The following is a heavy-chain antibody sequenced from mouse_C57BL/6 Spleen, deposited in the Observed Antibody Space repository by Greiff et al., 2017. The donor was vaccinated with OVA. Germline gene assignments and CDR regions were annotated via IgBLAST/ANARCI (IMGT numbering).Heavy chain of an antibody. CDR3: ARHVDTTVVAPGYFDY. J-gene: IGHJ2*01. CDR2: ISSGGSYT. Sequence: EVQGVESGGDLVKPGGSLKLSCAASGFTFSSYGMSWVRQTPDKRLEWVATISSGGSYTYYPDSVKGRFTISRDNAKNTLYLQMSSLQSEDTAMYYCARHVDTTVVAPGYFDYWGQGTTLTVSS. D-gene: IGHD1-1*01. CDR1: GFTFSSYG. V-gene: IGHV5-6*01.